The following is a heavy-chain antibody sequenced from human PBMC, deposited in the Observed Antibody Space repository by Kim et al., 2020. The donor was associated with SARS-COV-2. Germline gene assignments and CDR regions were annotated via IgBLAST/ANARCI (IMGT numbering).Heavy chain of an antibody. J-gene: IGHJ4*02. Sequence: GGSLRLSCAASGFTFSDYAMTWVRQAPGKGLEWVSGISGSGSGTYYADSVKGRFTISRDTSKNTPYLQMNSLRAEDTAVYYCARDNSGWFGHYWGQGTLV. CDR2: ISGSGSGT. CDR1: GFTFSDYA. V-gene: IGHV3-23*01. D-gene: IGHD6-19*01. CDR3: ARDNSGWFGHY.